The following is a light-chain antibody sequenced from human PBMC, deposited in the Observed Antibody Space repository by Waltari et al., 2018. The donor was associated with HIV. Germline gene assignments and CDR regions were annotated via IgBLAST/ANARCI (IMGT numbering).Light chain of an antibody. CDR1: QAISTR. J-gene: IGKJ4*01. CDR3: QQTNSFPPT. V-gene: IGKV1-12*01. Sequence: DIQMTHSPSSVSASVGDRVTITCRARQAISTRVAWYQQKPGKGPRLLVYSASSLSSGVPSRFSGSGAGTDFILPINSLQPEDVATYYCQQTNSFPPTFGGGPTVELK. CDR2: SAS.